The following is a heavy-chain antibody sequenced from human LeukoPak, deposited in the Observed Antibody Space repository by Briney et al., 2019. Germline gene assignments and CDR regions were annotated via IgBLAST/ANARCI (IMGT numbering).Heavy chain of an antibody. D-gene: IGHD3-22*01. Sequence: PGGSLRLSCAASGFTVNSDYMTWVRQAPGKGLEWVSLISSGGTTYYADSVRGRVTISRDNSKNTLYLRMNSLRAEDTAVYYCARDDSSGFPVFDYWGQGTLVTVSS. CDR3: ARDDSSGFPVFDY. V-gene: IGHV3-53*01. CDR2: ISSGGTT. J-gene: IGHJ4*02. CDR1: GFTVNSDY.